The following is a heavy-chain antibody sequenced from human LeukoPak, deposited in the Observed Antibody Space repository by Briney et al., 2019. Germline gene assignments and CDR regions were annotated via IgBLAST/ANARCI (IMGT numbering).Heavy chain of an antibody. V-gene: IGHV4-39*01. CDR3: ARQVLLWFGGAFDP. CDR1: GGSISSSSYY. D-gene: IGHD3-10*01. J-gene: IGHJ5*02. CDR2: IYYSGST. Sequence: SETLSLTCTVSGGSISSSSYYWGWIRQPPGKGLEWIGSIYYSGSTCYNPSLKSRVTISVDTSKNQFSLKLSSVTAADTAVYYCARQVLLWFGGAFDPWGQGTLVTVSS.